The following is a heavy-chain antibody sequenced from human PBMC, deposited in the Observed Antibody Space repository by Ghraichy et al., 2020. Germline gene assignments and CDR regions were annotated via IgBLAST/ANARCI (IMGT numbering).Heavy chain of an antibody. CDR3: ASIWAYDYVWGSYRLPGWFDP. CDR1: GGSISNTSYY. Sequence: SQTLSLTCTVSGGSISNTSYYWGWIRQPPGKGLEWIGSISYSGSTSYNPSLKSRVTFSVDTSKNQFSLKLSSVIAADMAVYYCASIWAYDYVWGSYRLPGWFDPWGQGTLVTVSS. V-gene: IGHV4-39*01. J-gene: IGHJ5*02. CDR2: ISYSGST. D-gene: IGHD3-16*02.